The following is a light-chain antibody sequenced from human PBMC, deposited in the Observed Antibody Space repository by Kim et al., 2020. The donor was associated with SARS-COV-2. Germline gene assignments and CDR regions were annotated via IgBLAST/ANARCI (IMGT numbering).Light chain of an antibody. CDR2: GAS. CDR3: QQYVSSPFT. CDR1: QIISSNY. Sequence: SPGERATLSCRASQIISSNYLAWYQQKPGKTPRLLIYGASTRATAVPDRFIGSGSGTDFTLTISRLEPEDFVVYYCQQYVSSPFTFGPGTKVDIK. J-gene: IGKJ3*01. V-gene: IGKV3-20*01.